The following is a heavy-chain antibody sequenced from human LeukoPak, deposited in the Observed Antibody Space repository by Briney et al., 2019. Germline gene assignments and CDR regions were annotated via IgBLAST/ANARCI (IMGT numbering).Heavy chain of an antibody. CDR3: AKDNVASWVY. Sequence: GGSLRLSCAASGFTFSSYGMHWVRQAPGKGLEWVAFIRYDGSNKYYADSVKGRFTISRDNSKNTLYLQMNSLRAEDAAVYYCAKDNVASWVYWGQGTLVTVSS. CDR1: GFTFSSYG. CDR2: IRYDGSNK. J-gene: IGHJ4*02. V-gene: IGHV3-30*02. D-gene: IGHD2-15*01.